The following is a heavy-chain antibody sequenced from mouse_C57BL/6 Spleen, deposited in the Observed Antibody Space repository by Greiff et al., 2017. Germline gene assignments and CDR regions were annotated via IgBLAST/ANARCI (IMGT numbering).Heavy chain of an antibody. CDR2: INPNNGGT. CDR1: GYTFTDYN. J-gene: IGHJ4*01. Sequence: EVQLQQSGPELVKPGASVKMSCKASGYTFTDYNMHWVKQSHGKSLEWIGYINPNNGGTSYNQKFKGKATLTVNKSSSTAYMELRSLTSEDSAVYYCARLGFGYYDEGGYAMDYWGQGTSVTVSS. CDR3: ARLGFGYYDEGGYAMDY. D-gene: IGHD2-4*01. V-gene: IGHV1-22*01.